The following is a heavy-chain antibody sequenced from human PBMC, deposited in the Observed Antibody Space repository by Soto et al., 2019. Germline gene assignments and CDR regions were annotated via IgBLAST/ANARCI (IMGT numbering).Heavy chain of an antibody. CDR1: GFKFSMFG. J-gene: IGHJ5*02. D-gene: IGHD6-19*01. CDR3: ARDRGGVVAGFNWLDP. CDR2: ISSSSTTI. V-gene: IGHV3-48*02. Sequence: LQESGGDLVQPGGSLRLSCAASGFKFSMFGMNWVRQAPGKGLEWIAYISSSSTTIVYGGSVEGRFTVSSDNVENSLYLQMKSLRDDDTAVYYCARDRGGVVAGFNWLDPWGHGTPVTVST.